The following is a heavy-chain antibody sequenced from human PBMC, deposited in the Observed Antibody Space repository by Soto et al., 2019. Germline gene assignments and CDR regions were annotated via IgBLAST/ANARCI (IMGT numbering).Heavy chain of an antibody. D-gene: IGHD6-6*01. CDR1: GFTLSGYA. CDR3: ARRARPDFYYMDV. Sequence: EVQLAESGGGLAQPGGSLRLSCAASGFTLSGYAMDWVRQARGKGLEYVSGISSNGVGTYYANSVQGRFTISRENSKNTVYLQMGSLRPEDMAVYYCARRARPDFYYMDVWGKGTTVTVSS. V-gene: IGHV3-64*01. J-gene: IGHJ6*03. CDR2: ISSNGVGT.